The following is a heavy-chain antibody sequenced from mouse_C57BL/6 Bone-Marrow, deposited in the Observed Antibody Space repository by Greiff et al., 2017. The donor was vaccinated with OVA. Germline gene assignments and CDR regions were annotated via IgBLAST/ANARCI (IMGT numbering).Heavy chain of an antibody. J-gene: IGHJ4*01. CDR3: ARSVRFGTVAYSAMVY. V-gene: IGHV8-12*01. D-gene: IGHD1-1*01. CDR2: IYWDDDK. CDR1: GFSLKTSNIG. Sequence: QVTLKESGPGILQSSQTLCLTCSFSGFSLKTSNIGVSWIRQPSGKGLEWLAHIYWDDDKRYKPSLKSRLTISKHTSRNQVFLKVTSVDTEDTATYDFARSVRFGTVAYSAMVYWAQGSSFTVSS.